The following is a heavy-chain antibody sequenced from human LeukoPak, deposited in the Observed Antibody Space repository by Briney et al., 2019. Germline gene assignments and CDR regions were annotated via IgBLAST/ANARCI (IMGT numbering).Heavy chain of an antibody. CDR1: GFTFSSYG. CDR2: IWYDGSNK. CDR3: ARDGLIHNGFDY. J-gene: IGHJ4*02. Sequence: GRSLRLSCAASGFTFSSYGMHWVRQAPGKGLEWVAVIWYDGSNKYYADSVEGQFTISRGNSKNTLYLQMNSLRAEDTAVYYCARDGLIHNGFDYWGQGTLVTVSS. V-gene: IGHV3-33*01. D-gene: IGHD1-1*01.